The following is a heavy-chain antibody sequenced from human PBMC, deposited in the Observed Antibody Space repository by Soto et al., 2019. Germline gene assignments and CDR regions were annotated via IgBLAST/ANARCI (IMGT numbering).Heavy chain of an antibody. CDR3: ALDNYYGSGSYIFDY. D-gene: IGHD3-10*01. CDR2: IWYDGSNK. CDR1: GFTFSSYG. Sequence: GGSLRLACAASGFTFSSYGMHWVRQAPGKGLEWVAVIWYDGSNKYYADSVKGRFTISRDNSKNTLYLQMNSLRAEDTAVYYCALDNYYGSGSYIFDYRAQRTLDTGSS. J-gene: IGHJ4*02. V-gene: IGHV3-33*01.